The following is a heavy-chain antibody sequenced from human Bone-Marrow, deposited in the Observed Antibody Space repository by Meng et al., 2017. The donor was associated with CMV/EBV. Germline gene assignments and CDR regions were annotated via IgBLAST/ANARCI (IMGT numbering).Heavy chain of an antibody. J-gene: IGHJ4*02. Sequence: GSLRLSCAVYGGSFSGYYWSWIRQPPGKGLEWIGEINHSGSTNYNPSLKSRVTISVDTSENHFSLRLNSVTAADTAVYYCATDRDHWGQGTRVTVSS. CDR1: GGSFSGYY. V-gene: IGHV4-34*01. CDR2: INHSGST. CDR3: ATDRDH.